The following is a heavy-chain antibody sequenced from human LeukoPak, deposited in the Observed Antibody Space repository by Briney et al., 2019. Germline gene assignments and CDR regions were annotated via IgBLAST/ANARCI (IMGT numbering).Heavy chain of an antibody. D-gene: IGHD5-12*01. J-gene: IGHJ4*02. Sequence: GRSLRLSCAASGFTFRSYGMHWVRQTPGKGLEWVAFISYDGGDKYYADSVKGRFTISRDNSKNTLFLQMNSLRVEDTAKYFCVKGRRYRVPPWDYWGQGTLVTVSS. CDR1: GFTFRSYG. CDR2: ISYDGGDK. V-gene: IGHV3-30*18. CDR3: VKGRRYRVPPWDY.